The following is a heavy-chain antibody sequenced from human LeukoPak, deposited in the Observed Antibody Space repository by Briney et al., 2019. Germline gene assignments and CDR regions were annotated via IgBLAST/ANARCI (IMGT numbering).Heavy chain of an antibody. V-gene: IGHV1-3*01. CDR2: INAGNGNT. D-gene: IGHD2-15*01. CDR3: ARDRDVVVVAALDY. J-gene: IGHJ4*02. Sequence: ASVKVSCKASGYTFTSYAMHWVRQAPGQRLEWMGWINAGNGNTKYSQKFQGRVTITRDISASTAYMELSSLRSEDTAVYYCARDRDVVVVAALDYWGQGTLVTVSS. CDR1: GYTFTSYA.